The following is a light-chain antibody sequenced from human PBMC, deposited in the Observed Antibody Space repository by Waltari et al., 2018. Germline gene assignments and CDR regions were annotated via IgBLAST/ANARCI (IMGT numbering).Light chain of an antibody. J-gene: IGKJ2*01. V-gene: IGKV3-15*01. Sequence: EIVMTQSPATLSVSPGERATLTCRASQRIGTSLTWYQQRPGRAPSHLIYGASPRATGIPARFSGSGSGTEFSLTISSLQSEDFAVYYCLQYNNWPYTFGQGTRLEIK. CDR3: LQYNNWPYT. CDR2: GAS. CDR1: QRIGTS.